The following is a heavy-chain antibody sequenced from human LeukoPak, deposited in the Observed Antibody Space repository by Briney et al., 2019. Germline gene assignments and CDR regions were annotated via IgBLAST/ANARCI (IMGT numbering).Heavy chain of an antibody. CDR2: IYYSGST. V-gene: IGHV4-31*03. Sequence: SETLSLTCTVSGGSISSGGYYWSWIRQHPGKGLEWIGYIYYSGSTYYNPSLKSRVTISVDTSKNQFSLNLSSVTAADTAVYFCARTRGRYNNFDSWGQGTLVTVSS. J-gene: IGHJ4*02. CDR1: GGSISSGGYY. D-gene: IGHD1-26*01. CDR3: ARTRGRYNNFDS.